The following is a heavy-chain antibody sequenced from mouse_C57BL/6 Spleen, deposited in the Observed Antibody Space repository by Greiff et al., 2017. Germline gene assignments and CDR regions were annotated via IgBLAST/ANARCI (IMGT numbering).Heavy chain of an antibody. D-gene: IGHD1-1*01. V-gene: IGHV1-69*01. J-gene: IGHJ3*01. CDR1: GYTFTSYW. CDR3: ARDGSLYY. Sequence: QVQLQQPGAELVMPGASVKLSCKASGYTFTSYWMHWVKQRPGQGLEWIGEIDPSDSYTNYNQKFKGKSTLTVDKSSSTAYMQLSSLTSEDSAVYYCARDGSLYYWGQGTLVTVSA. CDR2: IDPSDSYT.